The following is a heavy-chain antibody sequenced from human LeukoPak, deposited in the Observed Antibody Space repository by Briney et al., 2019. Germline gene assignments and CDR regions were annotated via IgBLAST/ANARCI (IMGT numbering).Heavy chain of an antibody. CDR2: IKQDGSEK. CDR1: GFTFSSYW. Sequence: PGGSLRLSCAASGFTFSSYWMSWVRQAPGKGLEWVANIKQDGSEKYYVDSVKGRFTISRDNAKNSLYLQMNSLRAEDTAVYYCARVSYYYYGSGSYYQDAFDIWGQGTMVTVSS. V-gene: IGHV3-7*01. CDR3: ARVSYYYYGSGSYYQDAFDI. D-gene: IGHD3-10*01. J-gene: IGHJ3*02.